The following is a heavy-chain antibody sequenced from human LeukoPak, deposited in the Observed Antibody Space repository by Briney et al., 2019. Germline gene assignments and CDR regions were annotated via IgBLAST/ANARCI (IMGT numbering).Heavy chain of an antibody. J-gene: IGHJ4*02. Sequence: PGGSLRLSCAASGFTFSSYWMNWVRQARGKGLERVSAISGSCGSAYYADSVKGRFTISRDNSKNTIYLQMDSLRAEDTAIYYCARDYWWNYDYWGQGILVTVSS. V-gene: IGHV3-23*01. CDR2: ISGSCGSA. CDR3: ARDYWWNYDY. D-gene: IGHD1-7*01. CDR1: GFTFSSYW.